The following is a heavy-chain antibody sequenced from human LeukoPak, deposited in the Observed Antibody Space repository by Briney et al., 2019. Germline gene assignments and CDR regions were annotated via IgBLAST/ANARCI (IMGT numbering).Heavy chain of an antibody. Sequence: SETLPLTCTVSGGSISSSSYYWGWIRQPPGKGLEWIGSIYYSGSTYYNPSLKSRVTISVDTSKNQFSLKLSSVTAADTAVYYCARLGVGDADAFDIWGQGTMVTVSS. CDR1: GGSISSSSYY. CDR2: IYYSGST. D-gene: IGHD2-21*02. J-gene: IGHJ3*02. V-gene: IGHV4-39*01. CDR3: ARLGVGDADAFDI.